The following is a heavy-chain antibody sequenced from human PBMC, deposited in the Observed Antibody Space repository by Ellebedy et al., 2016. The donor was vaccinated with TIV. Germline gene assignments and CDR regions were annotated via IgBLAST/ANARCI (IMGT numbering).Heavy chain of an antibody. Sequence: SETLSLTCTVSSGSISSYYWSWIRQPPGKGLEWIGDIYDSGSTNYNPSLKSRITISVDTSKNQFSLKLSSVTASDTAIYYCTRGGTSYSDYWGQGTLVTVSS. CDR1: SGSISSYY. CDR2: IYDSGST. V-gene: IGHV4-59*12. CDR3: TRGGTSYSDY. D-gene: IGHD1-1*01. J-gene: IGHJ4*02.